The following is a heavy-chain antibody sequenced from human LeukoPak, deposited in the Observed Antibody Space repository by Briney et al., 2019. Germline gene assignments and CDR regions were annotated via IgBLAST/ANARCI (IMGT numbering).Heavy chain of an antibody. Sequence: SETLSLTCTVSGGSISSGGYYWSWIRQHPGKGLEWIGYIYYSGSTYYNPSLKSRVTISVDTSKNQFSLKLSSVTAADTAVYYCARGNHPGTRETRSGGSCYLFDYWGQGTLVTVSS. CDR3: ARGNHPGTRETRSGGSCYLFDY. CDR1: GGSISSGGYY. J-gene: IGHJ4*02. CDR2: IYYSGST. V-gene: IGHV4-31*03. D-gene: IGHD2-15*01.